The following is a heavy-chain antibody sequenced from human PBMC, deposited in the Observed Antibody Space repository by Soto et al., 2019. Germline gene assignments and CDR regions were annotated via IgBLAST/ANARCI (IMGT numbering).Heavy chain of an antibody. Sequence: GSLRLSCAASGFTFSSYEMNWVRQAPGKGLEWVSYISSSGSTIYYADSVKGRFTISRDNAKNSLYLQMNSLRAEDTAVYYCARDFRAQGPSYYYYYGMDVWGQGTTVTVSS. V-gene: IGHV3-48*03. CDR3: ARDFRAQGPSYYYYYGMDV. CDR1: GFTFSSYE. D-gene: IGHD3-10*01. CDR2: ISSSGSTI. J-gene: IGHJ6*02.